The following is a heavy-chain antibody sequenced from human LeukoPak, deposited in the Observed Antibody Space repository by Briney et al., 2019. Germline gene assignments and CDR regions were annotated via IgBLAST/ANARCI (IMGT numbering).Heavy chain of an antibody. CDR2: IYSGGSA. V-gene: IGHV3-53*01. J-gene: IGHJ4*02. D-gene: IGHD6-19*01. CDR3: AKDQRSIAVAGYFDY. Sequence: GGSLRLSCAASGFTVSSSYMSWVRQAPGEGLEWVSVIYSGGSAYYADSVKGRFTISRDNSKNTLYLQMNSLRAEDTAVYYCAKDQRSIAVAGYFDYWGQGTLVTVSS. CDR1: GFTVSSSY.